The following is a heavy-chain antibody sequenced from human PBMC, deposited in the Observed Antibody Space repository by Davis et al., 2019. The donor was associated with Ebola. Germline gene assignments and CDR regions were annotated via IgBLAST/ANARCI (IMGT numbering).Heavy chain of an antibody. V-gene: IGHV4-61*01. CDR1: GGSVSSGSYY. CDR2: IYYSGST. J-gene: IGHJ6*02. CDR3: RVRRTTYYYYGMDV. D-gene: IGHD1-14*01. Sequence: PGGSLRLSCTVSGGSVSSGSYYWSWIRQPPGKGLEWIGYIYYSGSTNYNPSLKSRVTISVDTSKNQFSLKLSSVTAADTAVYYCRVRRTTYYYYGMDVWGQGTTVTVSS.